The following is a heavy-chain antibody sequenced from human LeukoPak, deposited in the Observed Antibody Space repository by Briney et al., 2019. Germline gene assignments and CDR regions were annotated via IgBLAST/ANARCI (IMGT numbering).Heavy chain of an antibody. CDR1: GYTFTGCY. Sequence: GASVKVSCKASGYTFTGCYMHWVRQAPGQGLEWMGWISAYNGNTNYAQKLQGRVTMTTDISTSTAYMELRSLRSDDTAVYYCARHRGVQPYYFDYWGQGTLVTVSS. CDR3: ARHRGVQPYYFDY. V-gene: IGHV1-18*04. CDR2: ISAYNGNT. J-gene: IGHJ4*02. D-gene: IGHD3-10*01.